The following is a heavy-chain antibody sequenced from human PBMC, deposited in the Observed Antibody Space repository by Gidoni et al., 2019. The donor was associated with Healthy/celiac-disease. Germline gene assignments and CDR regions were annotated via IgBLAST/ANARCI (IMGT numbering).Heavy chain of an antibody. Sequence: AASGFTFDDYTMHWVRQAPGKGLEWVSLISWDGGSTYYADSVKGRFTISRDNSKNSLYLQMNSLRTEDTALYYCAKDITSYYDSSGYGSYFDYWGQGTLVTVSS. CDR3: AKDITSYYDSSGYGSYFDY. V-gene: IGHV3-43*01. CDR1: GFTFDDYT. J-gene: IGHJ4*02. D-gene: IGHD3-22*01. CDR2: ISWDGGST.